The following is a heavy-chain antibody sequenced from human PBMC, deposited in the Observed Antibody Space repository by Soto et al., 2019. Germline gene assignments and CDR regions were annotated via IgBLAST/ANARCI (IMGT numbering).Heavy chain of an antibody. CDR2: ISYDGSNK. CDR1: GFTFSSYG. Sequence: QVQLVESGGGVVQPGRSLRLSCAASGFTFSSYGMHWVRQAPGKGLEWVAVISYDGSNKYYADSVKGRFTISRDNSKNTLYLQMNSLRAEDTAVYYCAKKSGSSSWYASEFIYYYGMDVWGQGTTVTVSS. V-gene: IGHV3-30*18. J-gene: IGHJ6*02. D-gene: IGHD6-13*01. CDR3: AKKSGSSSWYASEFIYYYGMDV.